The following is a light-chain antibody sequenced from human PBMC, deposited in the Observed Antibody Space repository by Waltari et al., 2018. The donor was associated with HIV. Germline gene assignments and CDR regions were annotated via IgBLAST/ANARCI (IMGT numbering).Light chain of an antibody. V-gene: IGLV2-8*01. CDR1: SSDVGDNDY. J-gene: IGLJ2*01. Sequence: QSALTQPPSASGSPGQSVTISCTGTSSDVGDNDYVSWYQQHPGKAPKVMIYEVSKRPSGVPDRISGSKSGNTPSLTVSGLQAEDEADYFCTSYAGRDNLVFGGGTKLTV. CDR2: EVS. CDR3: TSYAGRDNLV.